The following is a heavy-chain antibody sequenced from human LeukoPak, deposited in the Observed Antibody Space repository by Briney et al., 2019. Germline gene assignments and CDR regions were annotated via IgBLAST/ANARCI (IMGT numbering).Heavy chain of an antibody. CDR2: ISTSSSYI. Sequence: GGSLRLSCAAAVFTFRTYSMNWVRQAPGKGLEGVSFISTSSSYIYYADSMKGLSTISRDNARNSLYLQMNSLRAEDTAMYCWARFADDKHRLTSTGFDYWGQGTLVTVSS. CDR1: VFTFRTYS. D-gene: IGHD6-25*01. CDR3: ARFADDKHRLTSTGFDY. J-gene: IGHJ4*02. V-gene: IGHV3-21*01.